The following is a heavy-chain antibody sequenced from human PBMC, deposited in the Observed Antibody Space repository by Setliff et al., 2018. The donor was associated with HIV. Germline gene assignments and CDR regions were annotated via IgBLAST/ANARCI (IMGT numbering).Heavy chain of an antibody. CDR1: GGSFSGYY. J-gene: IGHJ4*02. D-gene: IGHD6-6*01. CDR2: VNHDENT. Sequence: PSETLSLTCAVYGGSFSGYYWSWIRQPPKKGLEWIGEVNHDENTNYNPSLKSRVTISVDTSKNQFSLKLTSVTAADTAVYYCARFSTSSGGTFDYWGQGTLVT. V-gene: IGHV4-34*01. CDR3: ARFSTSSGGTFDY.